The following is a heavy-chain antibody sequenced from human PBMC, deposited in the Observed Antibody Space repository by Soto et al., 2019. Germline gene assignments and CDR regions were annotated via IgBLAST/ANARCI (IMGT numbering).Heavy chain of an antibody. Sequence: ASVKVSCKTSGYTFTGQYVHWVRLAPGQGLEWMGCINPYSGTTNYGENFEGRVTVTRDTSLSTVYMELDRLRSDDTAVYYCARGQDMGTYSRVLAYWGRGTLVTVSS. J-gene: IGHJ4*02. CDR3: ARGQDMGTYSRVLAY. CDR1: GYTFTGQY. D-gene: IGHD3-10*01. V-gene: IGHV1-2*02. CDR2: INPYSGTT.